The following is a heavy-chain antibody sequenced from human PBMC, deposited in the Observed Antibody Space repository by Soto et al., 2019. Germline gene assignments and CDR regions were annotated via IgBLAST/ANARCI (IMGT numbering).Heavy chain of an antibody. D-gene: IGHD2-15*01. Sequence: QVQLVQSGAEVKKPGSSVKVSCKASGGTFSSYAISWVRQAPGQGLEWMGGIIPIFGTANYAQKFPGRVTITADESTSTADMEMSSLRYEDTAVYYCARGGLKAYCSGGSCYPRACAFDIWGKGTMVTVSS. CDR3: ARGGLKAYCSGGSCYPRACAFDI. CDR2: IIPIFGTA. CDR1: GGTFSSYA. V-gene: IGHV1-69*01. J-gene: IGHJ3*02.